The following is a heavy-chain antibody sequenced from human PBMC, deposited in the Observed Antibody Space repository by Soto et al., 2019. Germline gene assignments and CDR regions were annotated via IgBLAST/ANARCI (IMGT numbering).Heavy chain of an antibody. CDR3: ARDPGWGAFDS. D-gene: IGHD1-26*01. CDR1: GFTFSTYW. J-gene: IGHJ4*02. V-gene: IGHV3-7*03. CDR2: INPDGSAK. Sequence: EVQLVESGGGLVQPGGSLRLSCSASGFTFSTYWMNWVRQAPGVGLEEVAMINPDGSAKFYVDSVKGRFTISRDNAKNSLFLQMNGLRAEDTAISYCARDPGWGAFDSWGQGTLVTVSS.